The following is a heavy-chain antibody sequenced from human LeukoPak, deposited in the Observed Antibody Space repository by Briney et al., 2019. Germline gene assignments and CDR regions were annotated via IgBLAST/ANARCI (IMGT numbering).Heavy chain of an antibody. CDR1: GFTFSSYA. V-gene: IGHV3-23*01. CDR3: AKDLYYYDSSGYSLFDY. Sequence: PGGSLRLSCAASGFTFSSYAMSWVRQAPGKGLEWVSAISGSGGSTYYADSVKGRFPISRDNSKNTLYLQMNSLRAEDTAVYYCAKDLYYYDSSGYSLFDYWGQGTLVTVSS. CDR2: ISGSGGST. J-gene: IGHJ4*02. D-gene: IGHD3-22*01.